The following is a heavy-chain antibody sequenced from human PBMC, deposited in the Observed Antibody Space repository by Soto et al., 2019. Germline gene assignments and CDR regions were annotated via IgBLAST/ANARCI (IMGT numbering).Heavy chain of an antibody. J-gene: IGHJ4*02. V-gene: IGHV3-21*01. CDR2: ISSGSSNI. D-gene: IGHD2-15*01. Sequence: EVQLVESGGGLVKPGGSLTLSCAGSGFAFRSYNMNWVRQPPGKGLEWVASISSGSSNIYYADSVKGRFTISRDNVKDSLYLQMDSLRAEDSAVYYCASATVVAGTFDFWGQGTLLTVSS. CDR1: GFAFRSYN. CDR3: ASATVVAGTFDF.